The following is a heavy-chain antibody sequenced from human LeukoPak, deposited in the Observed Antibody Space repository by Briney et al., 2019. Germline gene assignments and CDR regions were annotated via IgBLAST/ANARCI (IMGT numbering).Heavy chain of an antibody. Sequence: PGGSLRLSCAASGFTFSNYAMTWVRQAPGKGLEWVSAISGSGDNIYYADSVEGRFTISRDNSKNTLSLQMNSLRAEDTAVYYCVKSRSWYHFDYWGQGALVTVSS. CDR1: GFTFSNYA. J-gene: IGHJ4*02. D-gene: IGHD6-13*01. CDR3: VKSRSWYHFDY. V-gene: IGHV3-23*01. CDR2: ISGSGDNI.